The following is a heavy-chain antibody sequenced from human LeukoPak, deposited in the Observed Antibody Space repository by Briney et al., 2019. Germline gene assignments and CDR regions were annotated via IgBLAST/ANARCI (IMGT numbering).Heavy chain of an antibody. CDR3: ARENIVTTIGDFDY. V-gene: IGHV4-39*07. J-gene: IGHJ4*02. CDR1: GGSISSSSHY. Sequence: SETLSLTCTVSGGSISSSSHYWGWIRQPPGKGLEWIGSIYYSGSTYYSPSLKSRVTIVVDTSKNQFSLELSSVTAADTAVYYCARENIVTTIGDFDYWGQGTLVTVSS. D-gene: IGHD5-12*01. CDR2: IYYSGST.